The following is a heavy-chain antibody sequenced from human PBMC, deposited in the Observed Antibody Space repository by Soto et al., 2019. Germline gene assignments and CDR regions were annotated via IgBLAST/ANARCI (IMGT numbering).Heavy chain of an antibody. CDR2: IIPIFGTA. D-gene: IGHD3-22*01. CDR3: ARDKNEITMTPPRTNWFDP. CDR1: GGTFSSYA. V-gene: IGHV1-69*13. J-gene: IGHJ5*02. Sequence: ASVKVSCKASGGTFSSYAISWVRQAPGQGLEWMGGIIPIFGTANYAQKFQGRVTITADESTSTAYMELSSLRSEDTAVYYCARDKNEITMTPPRTNWFDPWGQGTLVTVSS.